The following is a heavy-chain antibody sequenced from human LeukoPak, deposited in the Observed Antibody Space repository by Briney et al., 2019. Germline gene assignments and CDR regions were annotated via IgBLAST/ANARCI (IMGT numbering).Heavy chain of an antibody. J-gene: IGHJ3*02. D-gene: IGHD3-10*01. CDR3: ARDRAYAFDN. Sequence: GGSLRLSCAASGFTFSAYTMNWVRQAPGKGLEWVSSISSNSRFIYDADSVKGRFTISRDNAKNLLYLQMNSLRAEDTAVYYCARDRAYAFDNWGQGTMVTVSS. CDR1: GFTFSAYT. CDR2: ISSNSRFI. V-gene: IGHV3-21*06.